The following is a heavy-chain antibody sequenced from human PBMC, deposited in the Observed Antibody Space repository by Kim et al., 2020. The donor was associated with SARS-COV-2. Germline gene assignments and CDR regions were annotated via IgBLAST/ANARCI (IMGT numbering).Heavy chain of an antibody. Sequence: GGSLRLSCAASGFTFSYYGMHWVRQAPGKGLEWVAVIWYDGSNKYYADSVKGRFTISRDNSKNTLYPQMNSLRAEDTAVYYCAKSAISMVRGLMYGMDVWGQGTTVTVSS. CDR3: AKSAISMVRGLMYGMDV. CDR2: IWYDGSNK. J-gene: IGHJ6*02. CDR1: GFTFSYYG. D-gene: IGHD3-10*01. V-gene: IGHV3-33*06.